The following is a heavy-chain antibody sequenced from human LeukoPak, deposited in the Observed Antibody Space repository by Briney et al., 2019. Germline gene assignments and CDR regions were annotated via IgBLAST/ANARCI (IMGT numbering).Heavy chain of an antibody. Sequence: HAASVRVSCKASGYTFTGYYMHWVRQAPGQGLEWMGWINPNSGGTNYAQKFQGRVTMTRDTSISTAYMELSRLRSDDTAVYYCAREDSSPQGVTMIVVDSFDYWGQGTLVTVSS. CDR1: GYTFTGYY. J-gene: IGHJ4*02. D-gene: IGHD3-22*01. CDR2: INPNSGGT. CDR3: AREDSSPQGVTMIVVDSFDY. V-gene: IGHV1-2*02.